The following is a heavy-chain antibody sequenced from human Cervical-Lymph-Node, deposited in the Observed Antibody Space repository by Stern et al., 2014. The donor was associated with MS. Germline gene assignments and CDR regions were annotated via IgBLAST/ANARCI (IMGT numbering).Heavy chain of an antibody. CDR2: IDWDDDK. J-gene: IGHJ6*02. V-gene: IGHV2-70*01. Sequence: QITLKESGPALVKPTQTLTLTCTFSGFSLSTSGMCVSWIRQPPGKALEWLALIDWDDDKYYSPSLKTRPTISKDTSKNQVVLTMTNMDPVDTAPYYCARLTVTTNYDMDVWGQGTTVTVSS. D-gene: IGHD4-11*01. CDR1: GFSLSTSGMC. CDR3: ARLTVTTNYDMDV.